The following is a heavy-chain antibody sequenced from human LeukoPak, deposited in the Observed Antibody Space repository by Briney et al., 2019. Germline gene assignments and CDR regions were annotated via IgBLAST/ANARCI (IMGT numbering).Heavy chain of an antibody. J-gene: IGHJ5*02. CDR3: ARVPTYCSSTSCYHWFDP. CDR2: IYYSGST. Sequence: SETLSLTCTVSGGSISSYYWSWIRQPPGKGLEWIGYIYYSGSTNYNPSLKSRVTISVDTSKNQFSLKLSSVTAADTAVYYCARVPTYCSSTSCYHWFDPWGQGTLVTVSS. V-gene: IGHV4-59*01. CDR1: GGSISSYY. D-gene: IGHD2-2*01.